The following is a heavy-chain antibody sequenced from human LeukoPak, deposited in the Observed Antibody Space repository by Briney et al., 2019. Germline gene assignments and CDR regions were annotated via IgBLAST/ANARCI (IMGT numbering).Heavy chain of an antibody. D-gene: IGHD6-6*01. V-gene: IGHV3-30*02. CDR3: AKDLSYSTSSGGYFDY. Sequence: PGGSLRLSCAASGFTFSNYGMHWVRQAPGKGLEWMAFIRYDGSNKYYADSVKGRFTISRDNSKNMLYLQMNSLRAEDTAVYYCAKDLSYSTSSGGYFDYWGQGTLVTVSS. CDR2: IRYDGSNK. CDR1: GFTFSNYG. J-gene: IGHJ4*02.